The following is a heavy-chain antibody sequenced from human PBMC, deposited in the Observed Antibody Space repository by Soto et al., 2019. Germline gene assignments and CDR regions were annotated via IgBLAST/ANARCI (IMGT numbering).Heavy chain of an antibody. Sequence: QVQLVQSGAEVKKPGSSVKVSCKASGGTFSSYAISWVRQAPGQGLEWMGGINPIFGTAHYAQKFQGRVTITADKSTSTAYMELSSLRSEDTAVYYCARDQAAAGTDGMDVWGQGTTVTVSS. CDR1: GGTFSSYA. D-gene: IGHD6-13*01. CDR3: ARDQAAAGTDGMDV. CDR2: INPIFGTA. V-gene: IGHV1-69*06. J-gene: IGHJ6*02.